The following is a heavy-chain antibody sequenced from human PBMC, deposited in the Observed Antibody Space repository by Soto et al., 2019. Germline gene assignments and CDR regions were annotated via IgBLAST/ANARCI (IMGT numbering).Heavy chain of an antibody. CDR1: GFTFSSYS. V-gene: IGHV3-21*01. Sequence: VQLVESGGGLVKPGGSLRLSCAASGFTFSSYSMNWVRPAPGKGLEWVSSISSSSSYIYYADSVKGRFTISRDNAKNSLYLQMNSLRAEDTAVYYCARDKGGIAALHYYYYYGMDVWGQGTTVTVSS. D-gene: IGHD6-13*01. CDR3: ARDKGGIAALHYYYYYGMDV. CDR2: ISSSSSYI. J-gene: IGHJ6*02.